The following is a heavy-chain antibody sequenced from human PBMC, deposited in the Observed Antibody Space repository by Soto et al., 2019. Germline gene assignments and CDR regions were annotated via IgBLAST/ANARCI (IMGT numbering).Heavy chain of an antibody. CDR3: ASDTARVYYGLDV. V-gene: IGHV3-73*01. CDR2: IRSKANNYAT. CDR1: RFTFGGPA. D-gene: IGHD5-18*01. Sequence: GGSLRLSCAAPRFTFGGPAMHWVRQASGKGLEWVGRIRSKANNYATAYAASVEGRFTISRDDSKNTAHLQMNSLKTEDTAVYYCASDTARVYYGLDVWGLGT. J-gene: IGHJ6*02.